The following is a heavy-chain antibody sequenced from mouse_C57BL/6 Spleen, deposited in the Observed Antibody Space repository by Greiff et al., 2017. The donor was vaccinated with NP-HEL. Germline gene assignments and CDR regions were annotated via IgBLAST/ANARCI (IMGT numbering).Heavy chain of an antibody. CDR3: TRNYYDGSSGAMDY. CDR2: IYPGNSDT. J-gene: IGHJ4*01. Sequence: EVQLQQSGTVLARPGASVKMSCKTSGYTFTSYWMHWVKQRPGQGLEWIGAIYPGNSDTSYNQKFKGKAKLTAVTSASPAYMELSSLTNEDSAVYYCTRNYYDGSSGAMDYWGQGTSVTVSS. V-gene: IGHV1-5*01. D-gene: IGHD1-1*01. CDR1: GYTFTSYW.